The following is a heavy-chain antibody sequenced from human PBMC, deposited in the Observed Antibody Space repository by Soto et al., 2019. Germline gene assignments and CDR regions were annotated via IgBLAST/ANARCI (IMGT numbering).Heavy chain of an antibody. CDR3: GRGDGCLTNS. CDR2: IKGDGSAK. Sequence: EVQIVESGGDLVQPGGSLRLSCAASGVTFSVTWMTWVRQAPGKGLEWVATIKGDGSAKHYVDSVKGRFTISRDSARHAVYLQMDRRSVDDNAVYDCGRGDGCLTNSWGQGTLVTVSS. V-gene: IGHV3-7*04. CDR1: GVTFSVTW. D-gene: IGHD2-15*01. J-gene: IGHJ4*02.